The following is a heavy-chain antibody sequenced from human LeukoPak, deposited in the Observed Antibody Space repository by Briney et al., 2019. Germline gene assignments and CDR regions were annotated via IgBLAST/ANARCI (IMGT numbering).Heavy chain of an antibody. CDR1: GGSISTSDLY. V-gene: IGHV4-61*08. Sequence: SETLSLTCTVSGGSISTSDLYWSWIRQPPGKGLEWIGYIYYSGSTNYNPSLNSRVTISVDTSKNQFSLHLSSVTAADTAVYYCARDKTGNNWFDPWGQGTLVTVSS. J-gene: IGHJ5*02. D-gene: IGHD1-1*01. CDR3: ARDKTGNNWFDP. CDR2: IYYSGST.